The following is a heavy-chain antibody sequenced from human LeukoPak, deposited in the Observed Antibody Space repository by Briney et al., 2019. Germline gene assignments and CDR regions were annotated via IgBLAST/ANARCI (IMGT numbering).Heavy chain of an antibody. V-gene: IGHV3-53*01. CDR2: ISSGGNT. CDR1: GFTVTSNY. CDR3: AREVRGYYFDY. J-gene: IGHJ4*02. Sequence: QAGGSLRLSCAASGFTVTSNYMTWVRQAPGKGLEWVSVISSGGNTYYADSVKGRFTISRDNSKNTVYLQMNDLRAEDTAVYYCAREVRGYYFDYWGQGTLVTASS. D-gene: IGHD5-12*01.